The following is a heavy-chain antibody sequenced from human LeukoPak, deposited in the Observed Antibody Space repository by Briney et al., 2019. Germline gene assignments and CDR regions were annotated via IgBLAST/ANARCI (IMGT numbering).Heavy chain of an antibody. Sequence: PGGSLRLSCAASGFTFSSHAMHWVRQAAGKGLEWVAVISFDGSNKYYADSVKGRFTISRDNSKNTLYLQMNSLRTEDTAVYYCVSVGGYDPLFDYWGQGTLVTVSS. CDR2: ISFDGSNK. D-gene: IGHD5-12*01. CDR3: VSVGGYDPLFDY. V-gene: IGHV3-30-3*01. CDR1: GFTFSSHA. J-gene: IGHJ4*02.